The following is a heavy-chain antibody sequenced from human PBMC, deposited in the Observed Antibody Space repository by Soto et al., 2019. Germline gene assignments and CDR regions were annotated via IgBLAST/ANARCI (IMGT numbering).Heavy chain of an antibody. J-gene: IGHJ6*02. Sequence: ETLSLTCTVSGGSISSYYWSWIRQPPGKGLEWIGYIYYNGNTNYNPSLKSRVTISVDTSKNQFSLKLSSVTAADTAVFYCARMSRLSGGYYAMDVWGQGTTVTVS. CDR1: GGSISSYY. CDR3: ARMSRLSGGYYAMDV. CDR2: IYYNGNT. V-gene: IGHV4-59*01. D-gene: IGHD3-16*01.